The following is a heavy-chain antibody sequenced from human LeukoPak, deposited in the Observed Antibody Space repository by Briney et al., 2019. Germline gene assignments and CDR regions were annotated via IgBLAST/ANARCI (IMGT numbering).Heavy chain of an antibody. J-gene: IGHJ6*02. CDR3: ATVQPYYYGMDV. CDR1: VFTFSSYA. CDR2: ISGTGENT. Sequence: GVSLRLSCAASVFTFSSYAVTCVRQAPGKGLEWVSGISGTGENTVYADSVKARFTISIDNHKNTLYLKMKRLRAEDTALYYCATVQPYYYGMDVWGQGTTVTVSS. V-gene: IGHV3-23*01.